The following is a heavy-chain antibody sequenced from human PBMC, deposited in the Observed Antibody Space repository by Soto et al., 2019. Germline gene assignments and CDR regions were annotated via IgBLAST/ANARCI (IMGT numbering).Heavy chain of an antibody. CDR3: ARDGPIQDTARVIGGDYYYYGMDV. CDR2: IIPIFGTA. CDR1: GGTFSSYA. D-gene: IGHD5-18*01. J-gene: IGHJ6*02. Sequence: QGQLVQSGAEVKKPGSSVKVSCKASGGTFSSYAISWVRQAPGQGLEWMGGIIPIFGTANYAQKFQGRVTIAADEATSAAYMELSSLRSQVSGVYYCARDGPIQDTARVIGGDYYYYGMDVWGQGTTVTVSS. V-gene: IGHV1-69*01.